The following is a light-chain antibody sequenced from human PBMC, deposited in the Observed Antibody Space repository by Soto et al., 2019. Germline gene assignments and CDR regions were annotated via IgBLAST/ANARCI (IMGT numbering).Light chain of an antibody. Sequence: EIVFTQSPATLYVSPGERATLSCRASQSVGAHLAWYQQKPGQAPRLLIYGASTRATGIPARFSGSGSGTEFTLTISSLQSEDFAVYDCQQYNNWPPTSGQGTKVDIK. CDR1: QSVGAH. J-gene: IGKJ1*01. V-gene: IGKV3-15*01. CDR3: QQYNNWPPT. CDR2: GAS.